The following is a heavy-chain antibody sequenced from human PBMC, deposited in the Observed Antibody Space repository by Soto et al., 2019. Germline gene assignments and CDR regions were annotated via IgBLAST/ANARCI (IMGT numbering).Heavy chain of an antibody. D-gene: IGHD6-19*01. V-gene: IGHV4-34*01. CDR1: GGSFSGYY. Sequence: SETLSLTCAVYGGSFSGYYWSWIRQPPGKGLEWIGSIYYSGSTYYNPSLKSRVTISVDTSKNQFSLKLSSVTAADTAVYYCARHEAGDYVDYWGQGTLVTVSS. CDR3: ARHEAGDYVDY. CDR2: IYYSGST. J-gene: IGHJ4*02.